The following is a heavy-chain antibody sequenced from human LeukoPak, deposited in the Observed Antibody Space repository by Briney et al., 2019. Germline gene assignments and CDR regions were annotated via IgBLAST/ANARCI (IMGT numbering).Heavy chain of an antibody. CDR3: ARESGQWLVRYYYGMDV. Sequence: ASVKVSCKASGYTFTGYYMHWVRQAPGQGLEWMGWINPNSGGTNYAQKFQGRVTMTRDTSISTAYMELRSLRSDDTAVYYCARESGQWLVRYYYGMDVWGQGTTVTVSS. V-gene: IGHV1-2*02. D-gene: IGHD6-19*01. CDR1: GYTFTGYY. CDR2: INPNSGGT. J-gene: IGHJ6*02.